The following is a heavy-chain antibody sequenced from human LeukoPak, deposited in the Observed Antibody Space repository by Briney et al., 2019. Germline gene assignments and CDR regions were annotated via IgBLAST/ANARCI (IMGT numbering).Heavy chain of an antibody. J-gene: IGHJ4*02. V-gene: IGHV3-48*02. CDR2: ISSGSNTI. CDR1: GFTFSTSS. CDR3: GQGRPGDY. Sequence: GGSLRLSCAASGFTFSTSSMNWVRQAPGKGLEWISYISSGSNTIYYVDSVKGRFTISRDNAKNSLYLQVNSLRDEDTAVYYCGQGRPGDYWGQGTLVTVSS. D-gene: IGHD3-10*01.